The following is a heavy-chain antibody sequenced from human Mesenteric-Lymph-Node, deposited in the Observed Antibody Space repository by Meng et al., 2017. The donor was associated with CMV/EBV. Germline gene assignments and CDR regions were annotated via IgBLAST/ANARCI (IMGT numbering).Heavy chain of an antibody. D-gene: IGHD2/OR15-2a*01. Sequence: VRLQDSGPGLGKPSEPLSLTCIVSGVSVTSGAYHWSWIRQSPGKGLEWIGYIYGTGITIYNPSLKSRVTILLETSKNQFSLKLNSVTTADTAVYYCAKSRSSTPGIVDDWGQGTLVTVSS. CDR3: AKSRSSTPGIVDD. CDR2: IYGTGIT. V-gene: IGHV4-61*08. CDR1: GVSVTSGAYH. J-gene: IGHJ4*02.